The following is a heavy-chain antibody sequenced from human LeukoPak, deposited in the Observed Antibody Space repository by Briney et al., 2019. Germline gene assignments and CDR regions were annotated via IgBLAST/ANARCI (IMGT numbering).Heavy chain of an antibody. CDR1: GFTFSSYS. CDR2: ISSSSYI. J-gene: IGHJ6*04. Sequence: GGSLRLSCAASGFTFSSYSMNWVRQAPGKGLEWVSSISSSSYIYYADSVKGRFTISRDNAKNSLYLQMNSLRAEDTAVYYCARDLLRFLEWLYSMDVWGKGTTVTVSS. V-gene: IGHV3-21*01. D-gene: IGHD3-3*01. CDR3: ARDLLRFLEWLYSMDV.